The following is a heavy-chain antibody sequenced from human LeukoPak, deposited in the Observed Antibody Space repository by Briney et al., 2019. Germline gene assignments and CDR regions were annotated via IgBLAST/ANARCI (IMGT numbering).Heavy chain of an antibody. J-gene: IGHJ6*03. Sequence: GGSLRLSCAASGFTFSSYAMSWVRQAPGKGLEGVSGISGRGGSTYYADSVKGRFTISRDNSKNTLYLQMNSLRAEDTAVYYCAKLHSSYGSGIHPAGGYYYMDVWGKGATVTVSS. CDR3: AKLHSSYGSGIHPAGGYYYMDV. CDR1: GFTFSSYA. D-gene: IGHD3-10*01. CDR2: ISGRGGST. V-gene: IGHV3-23*01.